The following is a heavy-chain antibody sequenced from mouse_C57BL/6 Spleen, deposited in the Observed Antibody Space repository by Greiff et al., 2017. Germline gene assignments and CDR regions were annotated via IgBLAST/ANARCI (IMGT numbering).Heavy chain of an antibody. D-gene: IGHD1-1*02. CDR2: INPNNGGT. J-gene: IGHJ1*03. CDR1: GYTFTDYN. CDR3: ANNGGSHWCFDV. Sequence: VQLQQSGPELVKPGASVKMSCKASGYTFTDYNMHWVKQSHGKSLEWIGYINPNNGGTNYNQEFKGKATLTVDKSSSTAYMELRSLTSEDSAVYYCANNGGSHWCFDVWGTGTTVTVSS. V-gene: IGHV1-22*01.